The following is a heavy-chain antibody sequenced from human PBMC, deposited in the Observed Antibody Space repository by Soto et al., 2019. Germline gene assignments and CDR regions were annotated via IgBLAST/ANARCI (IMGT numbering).Heavy chain of an antibody. J-gene: IGHJ4*02. CDR3: ARDTQWLVLGPSGVSLYYFDY. Sequence: SQTLSLTCAISGDSVSSNSAAWNWIRQSPSRGLEWLGRTYYRSKWYNDYAVSVKSRITINPDTSKNQFSLQLNSVTPEDTAVYYCARDTQWLVLGPSGVSLYYFDYWGQGTLVTVSS. V-gene: IGHV6-1*01. D-gene: IGHD6-19*01. CDR2: TYYRSKWYN. CDR1: GDSVSSNSAA.